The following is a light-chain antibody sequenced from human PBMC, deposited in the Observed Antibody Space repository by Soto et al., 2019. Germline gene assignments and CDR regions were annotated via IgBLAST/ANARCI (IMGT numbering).Light chain of an antibody. Sequence: QSALTQPRSVSGSPGQSVTISCTGTSSDVGVYNYVSWYQQHPGKAPQLVIYDVIKRPSGVPDRFSGSKSGNTASLTISGLPAEDEADYYCCSYAGSSLWVVGGGTKLTVL. J-gene: IGLJ3*02. CDR2: DVI. CDR3: CSYAGSSLWV. CDR1: SSDVGVYNY. V-gene: IGLV2-11*01.